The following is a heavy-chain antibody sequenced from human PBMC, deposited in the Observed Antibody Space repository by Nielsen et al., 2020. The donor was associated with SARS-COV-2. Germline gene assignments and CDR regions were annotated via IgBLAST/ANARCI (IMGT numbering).Heavy chain of an antibody. CDR3: VRQGYYDSDGPGY. V-gene: IGHV5-51*01. CDR2: IYPGDSDT. Sequence: GESLKISCKASGYSFTNYWIGWVRQMPGKGLEWMGIIYPGDSDTTYRPAFQGQVTISADKSISTAYLQWSGLRASDTAMYYCVRQGYYDSDGPGYWGQGTLVTVSS. D-gene: IGHD3-22*01. CDR1: GYSFTNYW. J-gene: IGHJ4*02.